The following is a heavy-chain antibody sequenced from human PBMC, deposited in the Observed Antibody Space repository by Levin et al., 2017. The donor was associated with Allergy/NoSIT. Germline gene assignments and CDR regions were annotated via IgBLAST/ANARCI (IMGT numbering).Heavy chain of an antibody. CDR2: IHHSESA. CDR1: GDSISGNNW. Sequence: SCAVSGDSISGNNWWNWVRQPPGEGLEWIAEIHHSESANYKSSLKSRVSMSVDKSKNQFSLKLTSVTAADTAVYYCARRVSTWFIDYWGQGILVTVSS. V-gene: IGHV4-4*02. D-gene: IGHD6-13*01. J-gene: IGHJ4*02. CDR3: ARRVSTWFIDY.